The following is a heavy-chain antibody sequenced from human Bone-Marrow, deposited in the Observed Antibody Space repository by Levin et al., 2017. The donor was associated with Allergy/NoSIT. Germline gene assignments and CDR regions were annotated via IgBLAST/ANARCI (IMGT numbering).Heavy chain of an antibody. CDR2: ISGSGTIT. D-gene: IGHD6-19*01. V-gene: IGHV3-23*01. CDR3: AKEGLAVAGYYFDS. Sequence: ASETLSLTCAASGFTFSSYAMSWVRQAPGKGLEWVSSISGSGTITHYAESVKGRFTISRDISKNMLHLQMNSLRAEDTAIYFCAKEGLAVAGYYFDSWGQGTLVTVSS. J-gene: IGHJ4*02. CDR1: GFTFSSYA.